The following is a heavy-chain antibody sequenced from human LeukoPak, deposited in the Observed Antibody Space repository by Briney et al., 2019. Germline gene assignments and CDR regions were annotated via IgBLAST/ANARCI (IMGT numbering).Heavy chain of an antibody. CDR1: GRSCDDYY. V-gene: IGHV4-34*01. Sequence: SETLSLTCAVYGRSCDDYYCRWLRQPPGKGLEWIGEIHPSGIFYHNPSLMSRVTISIDTSKSQFSLRLTSVTAADTAFNYCARGRDRSKTGDHWGQGSLVTVSS. J-gene: IGHJ4*02. CDR2: IHPSGIF. D-gene: IGHD5-24*01. CDR3: ARGRDRSKTGDH.